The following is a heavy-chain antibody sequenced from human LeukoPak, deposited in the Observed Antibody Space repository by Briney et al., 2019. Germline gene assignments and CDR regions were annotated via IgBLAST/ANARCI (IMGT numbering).Heavy chain of an antibody. CDR2: LHSDGSST. CDR1: GLTFSSYW. V-gene: IGHV3-74*03. J-gene: IGHJ4*02. Sequence: GGSLRLSCAASGLTFSSYWMLWVRQAPGKGLVWVSRLHSDGSSTAYADSVKGRFTISRDNAKNTLYLQMNTQRAEDTAVYYCAIRRGYTYGDDYWGQGTLVTVSS. CDR3: AIRRGYTYGDDY. D-gene: IGHD5-18*01.